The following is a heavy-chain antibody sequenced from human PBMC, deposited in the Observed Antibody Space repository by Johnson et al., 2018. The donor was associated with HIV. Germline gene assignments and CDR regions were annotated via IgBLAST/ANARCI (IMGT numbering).Heavy chain of an antibody. J-gene: IGHJ3*02. CDR1: GFTFSSYW. V-gene: IGHV3-7*01. CDR3: ARPLLLWFGETYDAFDI. D-gene: IGHD3-10*01. Sequence: VQLVESGGGVVQPGGSLRLSCAASGFTFSSYWMSWVRQAPGKGLEWVANIKQDGSEKYYVDSVKGRFTISRDNAKNSLYLQMNSLRAEDTAVYYFARPLLLWFGETYDAFDIWGQGTMVTVSS. CDR2: IKQDGSEK.